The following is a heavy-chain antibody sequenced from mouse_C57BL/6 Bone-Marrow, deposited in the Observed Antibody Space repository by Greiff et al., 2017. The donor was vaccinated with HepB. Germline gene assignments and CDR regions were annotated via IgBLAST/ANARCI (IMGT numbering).Heavy chain of an antibody. CDR3: TVYDYDVLAWFAY. J-gene: IGHJ3*01. CDR2: IRLKSDNYAT. V-gene: IGHV6-3*01. CDR1: GFTFSNYW. D-gene: IGHD2-4*01. Sequence: EVQLVESGGGLVQPGGSMKLSCVASGFTFSNYWMNWVRQSPEKGLEWVAQIRLKSDNYATHYAESVKGRFTISRDDSKSSVYLQMNNLRAEDTGIYYCTVYDYDVLAWFAYWGQGTLVTVSA.